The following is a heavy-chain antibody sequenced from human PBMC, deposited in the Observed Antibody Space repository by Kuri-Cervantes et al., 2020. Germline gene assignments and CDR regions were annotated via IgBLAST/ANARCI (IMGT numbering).Heavy chain of an antibody. D-gene: IGHD3-16*02. Sequence: LSLTCAASGFTFSSYSMSWVRQAPGKGLEWVSSISSSSTIYYADSVKGRFTISRDNAKNTLYLQMNSLRAEDTAVYYCARGKYYDYIWGSYRHPDFDYWGQGTLVTVSS. CDR1: GFTFSSYS. V-gene: IGHV3-69-1*01. J-gene: IGHJ4*02. CDR3: ARGKYYDYIWGSYRHPDFDY. CDR2: ISSSSTI.